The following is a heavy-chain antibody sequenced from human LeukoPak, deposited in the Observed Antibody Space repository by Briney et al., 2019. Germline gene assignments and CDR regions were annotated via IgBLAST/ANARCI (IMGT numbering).Heavy chain of an antibody. CDR3: ARPGAPQGAFDY. CDR2: IYPIDSDT. D-gene: IGHD3-10*01. V-gene: IGHV5-51*01. CDR1: RYSFTNYW. J-gene: IGHJ4*02. Sequence: GESLKISCKGSRYSFTNYWIGWVRQMPGKGLDWMGVIYPIDSDTRYSPSFQGQVTISVDKSISTAYLQWSSLKASDTAMYYCARPGAPQGAFDYWGQGTLVTVSS.